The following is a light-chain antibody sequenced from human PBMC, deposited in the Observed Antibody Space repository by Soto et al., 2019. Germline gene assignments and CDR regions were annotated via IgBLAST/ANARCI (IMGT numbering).Light chain of an antibody. CDR2: DVT. CDR1: SSDVGGYNY. CDR3: SSYAGSGTYV. J-gene: IGLJ1*01. Sequence: HSVLTQAASVSGSPGQSSTISCTRTSSDVGGYNYVSWYQQHPGKAPKLLIYDVTNRPSGVSNRFSGSKSGNTASLTISGLQAEDEADYYCSSYAGSGTYVFGTGTKVTVL. V-gene: IGLV2-14*01.